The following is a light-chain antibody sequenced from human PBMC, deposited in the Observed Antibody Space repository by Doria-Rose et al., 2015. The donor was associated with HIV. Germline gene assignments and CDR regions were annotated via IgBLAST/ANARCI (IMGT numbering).Light chain of an antibody. CDR2: DAS. CDR1: QGISSA. J-gene: IGKJ3*01. CDR3: QQFNSYNHT. V-gene: IGKV1-13*02. Sequence: TQSPSSLSASVGDRVTITCRASQGISSALAWYQLKPGKTPKLLIYDASTLGSGVPSRFSGSGSGTDFTLTISSLKPEDFATYGCQQFNSYNHTVGPGKKVD.